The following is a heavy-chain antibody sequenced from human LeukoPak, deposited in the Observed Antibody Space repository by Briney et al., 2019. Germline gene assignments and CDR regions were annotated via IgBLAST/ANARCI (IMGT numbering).Heavy chain of an antibody. V-gene: IGHV3-49*04. CDR3: GRGRDSSP. CDR2: IRTKPYGDTT. CDR1: GFTFSSYS. D-gene: IGHD3-22*01. Sequence: PGGSLRLSCAASGFTFSSYSMNWVRQAPGKGLEWVGFIRTKPYGDTTEYAASVKDRFIISRDDSKSVAYLQMNSLTIEDTAVYYCGRGRDSSPWGQGTLVIVSS. J-gene: IGHJ5*02.